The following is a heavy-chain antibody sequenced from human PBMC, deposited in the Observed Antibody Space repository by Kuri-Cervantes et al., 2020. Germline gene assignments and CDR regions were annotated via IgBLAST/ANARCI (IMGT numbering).Heavy chain of an antibody. CDR1: GGSISSSSYY. V-gene: IGHV4-39*07. J-gene: IGHJ3*02. D-gene: IGHD3-22*01. CDR2: IYYSGST. Sequence: ESLKISCTVSGGSISSSSYYWGWIRQPPGKGLEWIGSIYYSGSTYYNPSLKSRVTISVDTSKNQSSLKLSSVTAADTAVYYCARDRLYYYDSSGRGTRYFDIWGQGTMVTVSS. CDR3: ARDRLYYYDSSGRGTRYFDI.